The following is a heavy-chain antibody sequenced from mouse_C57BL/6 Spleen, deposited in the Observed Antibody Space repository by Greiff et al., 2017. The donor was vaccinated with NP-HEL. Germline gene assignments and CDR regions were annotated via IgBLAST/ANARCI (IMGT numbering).Heavy chain of an antibody. J-gene: IGHJ2*01. V-gene: IGHV1-22*01. CDR3: AGGGYPYFDY. D-gene: IGHD2-2*01. Sequence: VQLKESGPELVKPGASVKMSCKASGYTFTDYNMHWVKQSHGKSLEWIGYINPNNGGTSYNQKFKGKATLTVNKSSSTAYMELRSLTSEDSAVYYCAGGGYPYFDYWGQGTTLTVSS. CDR1: GYTFTDYN. CDR2: INPNNGGT.